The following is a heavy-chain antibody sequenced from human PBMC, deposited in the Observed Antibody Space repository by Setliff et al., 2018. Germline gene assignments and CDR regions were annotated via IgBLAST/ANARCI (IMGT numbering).Heavy chain of an antibody. CDR1: GGSIRSSTHY. CDR3: AGYQGSGSNYKVVNWFDP. CDR2: IYYSGLT. D-gene: IGHD3-10*01. J-gene: IGHJ5*02. V-gene: IGHV4-39*02. Sequence: SETLSLTCTVSGGSIRSSTHYWGWIRQPPGKGLEWIGTIYYSGLTYYTPSLRGRATISVDTSKNRFSLQLSSVTAADTAVYYCAGYQGSGSNYKVVNWFDPWGQGTLVTV.